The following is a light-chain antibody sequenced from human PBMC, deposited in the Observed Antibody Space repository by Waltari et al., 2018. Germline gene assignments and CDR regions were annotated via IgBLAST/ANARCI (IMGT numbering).Light chain of an antibody. Sequence: QSALTQPASVSGSPGQSITISCTGTSSDIGSYYLVSWYQQHPGKVPKLIIYEVSERPSGIPNRFSGSKSGNTASLTISGLQAEDEADYYCCSYAASLFGTGTKVTVL. CDR2: EVS. J-gene: IGLJ1*01. CDR3: CSYAASL. V-gene: IGLV2-23*02. CDR1: SSDIGSYYL.